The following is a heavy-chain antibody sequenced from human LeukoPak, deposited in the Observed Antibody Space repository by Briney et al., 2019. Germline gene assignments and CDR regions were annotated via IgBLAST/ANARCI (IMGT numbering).Heavy chain of an antibody. Sequence: PGGSLRLSCAASGFTFSSYAMHWVRQAPGKGLEWVAVISYDGSNKYYADSVKGRFTISRDNSKNTLYLQMNSLRAEDTAVYYCARDQAEIPDWLLFDYWGQGTLVTVSS. CDR2: ISYDGSNK. CDR1: GFTFSSYA. CDR3: ARDQAEIPDWLLFDY. D-gene: IGHD3-9*01. J-gene: IGHJ4*02. V-gene: IGHV3-30*04.